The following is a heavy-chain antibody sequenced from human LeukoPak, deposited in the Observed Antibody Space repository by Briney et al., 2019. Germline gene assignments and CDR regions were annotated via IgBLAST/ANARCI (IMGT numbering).Heavy chain of an antibody. J-gene: IGHJ6*03. CDR2: IRSKANSYAT. CDR3: ARHKELLWAAVAGTYMDV. D-gene: IGHD6-19*01. CDR1: GFTFSGAA. Sequence: GGSLRLSCAASGFTFSGAAMHWVRQSSGKGLEWVGRIRSKANSYATAYAASAKGRFTISRDDSKNTAYLQMNSLKTEDSAVYYCARHKELLWAAVAGTYMDVWGKGTTVAVSS. V-gene: IGHV3-73*01.